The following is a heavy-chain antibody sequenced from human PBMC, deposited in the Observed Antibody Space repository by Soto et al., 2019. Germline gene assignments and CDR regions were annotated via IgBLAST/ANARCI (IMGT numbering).Heavy chain of an antibody. CDR3: TTFFIIVGYSKN. Sequence: EVQLVASGGGLVKPGGSLRLSCAASGFTFSNAWMCWVRQAPGKGLEWVGRIKTKKDGCTIDYDAPVKDRFTISRNDSNNTVYSQMNTLKTEDTAVYYCTTFFIIVGYSKNWGQGTLVTVSS. CDR2: IKTKKDGCTI. D-gene: IGHD4-4*01. V-gene: IGHV3-15*01. CDR1: GFTFSNAW. J-gene: IGHJ4*02.